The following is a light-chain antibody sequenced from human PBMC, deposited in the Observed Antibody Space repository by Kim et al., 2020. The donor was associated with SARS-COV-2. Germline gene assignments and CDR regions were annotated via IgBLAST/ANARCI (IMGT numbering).Light chain of an antibody. CDR1: SLRSYY. J-gene: IGLJ2*01. CDR2: DKN. V-gene: IGLV3-19*01. CDR3: NSRERGVNHVI. Sequence: SSELTQDPAVSVALGQTVRITCQGDSLRSYYATRYQQKPGQAPVLVIYDKNNRPSGIPARFSGSYSGNTAFFTITGAHAGADAVFSCNSRERGVNHVIFG.